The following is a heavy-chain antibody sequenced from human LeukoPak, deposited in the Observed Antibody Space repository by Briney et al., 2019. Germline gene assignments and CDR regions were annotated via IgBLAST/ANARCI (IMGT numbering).Heavy chain of an antibody. J-gene: IGHJ4*02. V-gene: IGHV4-34*01. CDR3: ARGKIAAAAPGYFDY. Sequence: PSETLSLTCAVYGGSFSGYYWSWVRQPPGKGLEWIGEINHSGSTNYNPSLTSRGTISVDTSKNQFSLKLSSVTAADTAVYYCARGKIAAAAPGYFDYWGQGTLVTVSS. D-gene: IGHD6-13*01. CDR2: INHSGST. CDR1: GGSFSGYY.